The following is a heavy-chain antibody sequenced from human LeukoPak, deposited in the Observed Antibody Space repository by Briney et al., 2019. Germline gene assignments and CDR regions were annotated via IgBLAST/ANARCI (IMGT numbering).Heavy chain of an antibody. Sequence: SVKVSCKASGGTFSSYAISWVRQAPGQGLEWMGGIIPIFGTANYAQKFQGRVTITTDESTGTAYMELSSLRSEDTAVYYCAREHGYSSGWYFVGPSEQESYNWFDPWGQGTLVTVSS. D-gene: IGHD6-19*01. V-gene: IGHV1-69*05. CDR3: AREHGYSSGWYFVGPSEQESYNWFDP. J-gene: IGHJ5*02. CDR2: IIPIFGTA. CDR1: GGTFSSYA.